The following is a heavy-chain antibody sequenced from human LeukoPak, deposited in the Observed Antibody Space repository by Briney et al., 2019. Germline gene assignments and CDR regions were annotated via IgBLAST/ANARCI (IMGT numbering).Heavy chain of an antibody. V-gene: IGHV4-39*01. Sequence: SETLSPTCTVSGGSIRSSSYYWGWIRQPPGKGLEWIGSIYYSGSTYYNPSLKSRVTISVDTSKNQFSLKLSSVTAADTAVYYCARGGRKLLDGLDVWGQGTTVTVSS. CDR1: GGSIRSSSYY. J-gene: IGHJ6*02. CDR3: ARGGRKLLDGLDV. CDR2: IYYSGST. D-gene: IGHD1-7*01.